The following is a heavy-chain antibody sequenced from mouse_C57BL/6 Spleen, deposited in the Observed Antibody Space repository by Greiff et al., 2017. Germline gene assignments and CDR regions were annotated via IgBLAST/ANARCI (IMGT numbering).Heavy chain of an antibody. CDR3: AREGPHYYGSRGWYFDV. CDR1: GYSITSGYY. V-gene: IGHV3-6*01. CDR2: ISYDGSN. Sequence: EESGPGLVKPSQSLSLTCSVTGYSITSGYYWNWIRQFPGNKLEWMGYISYDGSNNYNPSLKNRISITRDTSKNQFFLKLNSVTTEDTATYYCAREGPHYYGSRGWYFDVWGTGTTVTVSS. J-gene: IGHJ1*03. D-gene: IGHD1-1*01.